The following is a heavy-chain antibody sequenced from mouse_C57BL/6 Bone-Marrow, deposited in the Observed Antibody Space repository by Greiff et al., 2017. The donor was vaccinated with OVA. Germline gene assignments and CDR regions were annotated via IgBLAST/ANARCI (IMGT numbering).Heavy chain of an antibody. CDR1: GFTFSSYG. Sequence: EVKLVESGGDLVKPGGSLKLSCAASGFTFSSYGMSWVRQTPDKRLEWVATISSGGSYTYYPDSVKGRFTISRDNAKNTLYLQMSSLKSEDTAVYYCARRGSTMVTTWYFDVWGTGTTVTVSS. J-gene: IGHJ1*03. V-gene: IGHV5-6*02. CDR3: ARRGSTMVTTWYFDV. D-gene: IGHD2-2*01. CDR2: ISSGGSYT.